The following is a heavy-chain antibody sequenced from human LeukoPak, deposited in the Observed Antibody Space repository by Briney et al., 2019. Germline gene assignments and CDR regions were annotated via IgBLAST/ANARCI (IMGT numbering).Heavy chain of an antibody. CDR2: IYYSGST. Sequence: SETLSLTCTVSGGYISSHYWSWIRQPPGKGLEWVGNIYYSGSTHYNPSPKSRVTISVDTSKDQVSLKLTSVPPADAAVYYCARGGVRGVMINWFDPWGQETLVTVSS. D-gene: IGHD3-10*01. J-gene: IGHJ5*02. CDR1: GGYISSHY. V-gene: IGHV4-59*11. CDR3: ARGGVRGVMINWFDP.